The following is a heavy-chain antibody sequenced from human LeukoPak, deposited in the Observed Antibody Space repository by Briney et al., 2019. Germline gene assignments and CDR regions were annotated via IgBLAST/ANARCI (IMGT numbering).Heavy chain of an antibody. J-gene: IGHJ6*02. CDR3: ARDSGSSQGMDV. CDR1: GFTFSNHA. Sequence: GGSLRLSCAASGFTFSNHAMNWVRQAPGKGLEWVSYIDRSGYTTYYADSAKGRFTISRDNAENSLYLQMNSLRAEDTAVYYCARDSGSSQGMDVWGQGTTVTVSS. D-gene: IGHD3-10*01. CDR2: IDRSGYTT. V-gene: IGHV3-48*03.